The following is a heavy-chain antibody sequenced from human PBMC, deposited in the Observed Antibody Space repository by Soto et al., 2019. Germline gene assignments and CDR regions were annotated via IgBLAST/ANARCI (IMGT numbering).Heavy chain of an antibody. V-gene: IGHV3-74*01. Sequence: EVQLVESGGGLVQPGESLRLSCVVSGFTISSYWMHWVRQAPGKGLVWVSRINGDGSSTNYADSVKGRFTISRDNAKNTLYLQMNTRRAEDTDVYYCAIAVAGPTAIAYWGQGNQVTVSS. D-gene: IGHD6-19*01. CDR3: AIAVAGPTAIAY. CDR1: GFTISSYW. CDR2: INGDGSST. J-gene: IGHJ4*02.